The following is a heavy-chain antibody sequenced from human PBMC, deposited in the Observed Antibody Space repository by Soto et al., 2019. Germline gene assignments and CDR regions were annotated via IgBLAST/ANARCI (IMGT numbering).Heavy chain of an antibody. J-gene: IGHJ4*02. CDR1: GFTFTNYW. V-gene: IGHV3-9*01. D-gene: IGHD5-18*01. CDR3: AKAVGSYGNFDY. CDR2: ISWNSGSI. Sequence: GGSLRLSCAASGFTFTNYWMHWVRQAPGKGLEWVSGISWNSGSIGYADSVKGRFTISRDNAKNSLYLQMNSLRAEDTALYYCAKAVGSYGNFDYWGQGTLVTVSS.